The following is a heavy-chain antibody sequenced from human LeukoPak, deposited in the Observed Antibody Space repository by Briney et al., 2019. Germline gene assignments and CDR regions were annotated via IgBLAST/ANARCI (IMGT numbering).Heavy chain of an antibody. CDR3: ATQGIHTFFDY. J-gene: IGHJ4*02. D-gene: IGHD5-18*01. V-gene: IGHV3-7*01. CDR1: GFTFSAYN. Sequence: GGSLRLSCAASGFTFSAYNMSWVRQAPGKGLEWVANIRQDGNERYYVDSVKGRFTISRDNAKNSLYLQMNSLRAEDTAVYYCATQGIHTFFDYWGQGTLVTVSS. CDR2: IRQDGNER.